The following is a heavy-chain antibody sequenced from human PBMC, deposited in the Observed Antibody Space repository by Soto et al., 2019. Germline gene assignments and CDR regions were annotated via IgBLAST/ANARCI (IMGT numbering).Heavy chain of an antibody. J-gene: IGHJ3*02. CDR3: AKTARLGRGAFDI. Sequence: QVELVQSGAEVKKPGASVKVSCKASGYTSSDSYLHWVRRAPGQGLEWMGWINPDPGGANLAREFQDRVTLTADTSITTAYMEMTRLKSDDTAVYYCAKTARLGRGAFDIWGQGTMVTVSS. CDR1: GYTSSDSY. V-gene: IGHV1-2*02. CDR2: INPDPGGA. D-gene: IGHD3-10*01.